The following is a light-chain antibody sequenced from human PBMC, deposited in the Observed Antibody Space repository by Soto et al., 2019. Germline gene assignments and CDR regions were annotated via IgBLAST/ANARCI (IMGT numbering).Light chain of an antibody. CDR2: GAS. V-gene: IGKV3-15*01. CDR1: QSITLN. CDR3: QQYHDWWT. Sequence: EIVMTQSPATLSVSPGERVTLSCRASQSITLNLAWYQQKPGQAPRLLIYGASTRATGVPARFSGSGSETEFTLTISSLHSEDFAVYYCQQYHDWWTFGQGTKVEIK. J-gene: IGKJ1*01.